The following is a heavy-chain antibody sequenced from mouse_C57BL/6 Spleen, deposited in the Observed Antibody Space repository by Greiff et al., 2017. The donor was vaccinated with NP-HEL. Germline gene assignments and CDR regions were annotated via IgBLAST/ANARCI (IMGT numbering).Heavy chain of an antibody. CDR3: ARKGIVTTVDYFDY. Sequence: QVQLQQPGAELVMPGASVKLSCKASGYTFTSYWMHWVKQRPGQGLEWIGEIDPSDSYTNYNQKFKGKSTLTVDKSSSTAYMQLSSLTSEDSAVYYCARKGIVTTVDYFDYWGQGTTLTVSS. J-gene: IGHJ2*01. V-gene: IGHV1-69*01. CDR1: GYTFTSYW. CDR2: IDPSDSYT. D-gene: IGHD1-1*01.